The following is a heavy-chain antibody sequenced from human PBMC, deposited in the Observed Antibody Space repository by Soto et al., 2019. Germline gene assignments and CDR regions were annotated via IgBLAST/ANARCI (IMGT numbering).Heavy chain of an antibody. CDR3: ARRRRNSYYYYGMAV. V-gene: IGHV4-34*01. CDR2: INHSGST. Sequence: KGLEWIGEINHSGSTNYNPSLKSRVTISVDTSKNQFSLKLSSVTAADTAVYYCARRRRNSYYYYGMAVWGKGTTVTGSS. J-gene: IGHJ6*04.